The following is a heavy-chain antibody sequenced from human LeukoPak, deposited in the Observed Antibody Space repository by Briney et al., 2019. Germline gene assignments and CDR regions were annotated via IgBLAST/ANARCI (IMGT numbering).Heavy chain of an antibody. CDR1: GVTFSSYG. J-gene: IGHJ4*02. D-gene: IGHD2-21*02. Sequence: GGSLRLSCAASGVTFSSYGMQWVRQAPGKGLEWVAVIWYDGSNKYYADSVKGRFTISRDNSKNTLYLQMNSLRAEDTAVYYCAKSRGDSIDYWGQGTLVTVSS. V-gene: IGHV3-33*06. CDR3: AKSRGDSIDY. CDR2: IWYDGSNK.